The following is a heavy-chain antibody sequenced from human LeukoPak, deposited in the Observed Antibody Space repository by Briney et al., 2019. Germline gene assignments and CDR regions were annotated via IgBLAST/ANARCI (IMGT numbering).Heavy chain of an antibody. D-gene: IGHD3-10*01. CDR3: ASSDLWFGELLSH. V-gene: IGHV4-59*08. CDR1: GGSISSYY. Sequence: PSETLSLTCTVSGGSISSYYWSWIRQPPGKGLEWIGYIYYSGSTNYNPSLKSRVTISVDTSKNQFSLKLSSVTAADTAVYYCASSDLWFGELLSHWGQGTLVTVSS. CDR2: IYYSGST. J-gene: IGHJ4*02.